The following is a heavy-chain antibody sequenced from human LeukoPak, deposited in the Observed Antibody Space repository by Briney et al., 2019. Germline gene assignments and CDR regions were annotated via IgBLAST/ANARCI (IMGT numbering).Heavy chain of an antibody. D-gene: IGHD1-1*01. Sequence: PGGSLRLSCAASGFTFDDYGMSWVSHAPGKGLEWVSGINWNGGSTSYADSVKGRFTISRDNSKNSLYLQMSRLRAEDTAFYYCARNDGALYWGQGTLVTVSS. CDR1: GFTFDDYG. V-gene: IGHV3-20*04. CDR2: INWNGGST. CDR3: ARNDGALY. J-gene: IGHJ4*02.